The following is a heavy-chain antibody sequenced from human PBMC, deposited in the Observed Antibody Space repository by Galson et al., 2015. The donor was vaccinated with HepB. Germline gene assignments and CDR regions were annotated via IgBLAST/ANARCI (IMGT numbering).Heavy chain of an antibody. Sequence: SLRLSCAASGFTFSSYAMSWVRQAPGKGLEWVSAISGSGGSTYYADSVKGRFTISRDNSKNTLYLQMNSLRAEDTAVYYCATGPLAAAVYYFDYWGQGTLVTVSP. D-gene: IGHD6-13*01. V-gene: IGHV3-23*01. J-gene: IGHJ4*02. CDR3: ATGPLAAAVYYFDY. CDR2: ISGSGGST. CDR1: GFTFSSYA.